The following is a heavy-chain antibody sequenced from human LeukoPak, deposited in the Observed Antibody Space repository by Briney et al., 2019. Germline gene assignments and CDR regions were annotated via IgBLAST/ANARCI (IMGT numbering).Heavy chain of an antibody. CDR2: MSGNSGSI. V-gene: IGHV3-9*01. Sequence: PGRSLRPSCAASGFTFDDYAMHWGRQAPGKGLEWVSGMSGNSGSIGYADAVKGRFTISRDNAKTSLYLQMNSLRAEDTALYYCAKDPGIAVAGTIAYWGQGTLVTVSS. CDR1: GFTFDDYA. CDR3: AKDPGIAVAGTIAY. D-gene: IGHD6-19*01. J-gene: IGHJ4*02.